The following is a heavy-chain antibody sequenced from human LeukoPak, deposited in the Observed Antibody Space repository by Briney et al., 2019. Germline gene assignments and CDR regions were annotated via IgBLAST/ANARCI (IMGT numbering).Heavy chain of an antibody. D-gene: IGHD6-6*01. V-gene: IGHV3-23*01. CDR1: GFTFSSYA. Sequence: GGSLRLSCAASGFTFSSYAMSWVRQAPGKGLEWVSAISGSGGSTYYADSVKGRFTISRDNSKNTLYLQMNSLRAEDTAVYYCAKAIGYSSSLFDAFDIWGQGTMVTVSS. CDR3: AKAIGYSSSLFDAFDI. J-gene: IGHJ3*02. CDR2: ISGSGGST.